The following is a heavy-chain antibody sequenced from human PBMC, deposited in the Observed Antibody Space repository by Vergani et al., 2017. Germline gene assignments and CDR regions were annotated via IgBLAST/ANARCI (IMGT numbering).Heavy chain of an antibody. CDR3: AKLVGQYDYVWT. CDR1: GFTFSSYG. Sequence: VQLVESGGGVVQPGRSLRLSCAASGFTFSSYGMHWVRQAPGKGLEWVSAISGSGGSTYYADSVKGRFTISRDNSKNTLYLQMNSLRAEDTAVYYCAKLVGQYDYVWTWGQGTLVTVSS. J-gene: IGHJ4*02. CDR2: ISGSGGST. V-gene: IGHV3-23*04. D-gene: IGHD3-16*01.